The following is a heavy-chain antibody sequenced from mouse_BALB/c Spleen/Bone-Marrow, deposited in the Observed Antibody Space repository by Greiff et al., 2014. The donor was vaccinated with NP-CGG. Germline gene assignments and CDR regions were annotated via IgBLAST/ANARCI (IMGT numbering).Heavy chain of an antibody. V-gene: IGHV1-18*01. CDR2: INPNNGGT. J-gene: IGHJ3*01. Sequence: EVMLVESGPELVKPGASVKISCKTSGYTFTEYTTHWVKQSHGKSLEWIGGINPNNGGTSYNQKFKGKATLTVDKSSSTAYMELRSLTSEDSAVYYCARWKDGYYSWFAYWGQGTLVTVSA. D-gene: IGHD2-3*01. CDR1: GYTFTEYT. CDR3: ARWKDGYYSWFAY.